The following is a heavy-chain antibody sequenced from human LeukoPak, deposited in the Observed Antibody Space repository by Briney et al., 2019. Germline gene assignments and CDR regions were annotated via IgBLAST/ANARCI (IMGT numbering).Heavy chain of an antibody. V-gene: IGHV3-23*01. J-gene: IGHJ5*02. CDR3: AREAYSGYDSLYNWFDP. Sequence: GGSLRLSCAASGLTVSSNSMSWVRQAPGKGLEWVSAISGSGGSTYYADSVKGRFTISRDNSKNTLYLQMNSLRAEDTAVYYCAREAYSGYDSLYNWFDPWGQGTLVTVSS. CDR1: GLTVSSNS. CDR2: ISGSGGST. D-gene: IGHD5-12*01.